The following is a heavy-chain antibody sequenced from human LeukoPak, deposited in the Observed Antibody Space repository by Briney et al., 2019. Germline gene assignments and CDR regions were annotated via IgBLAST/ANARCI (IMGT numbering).Heavy chain of an antibody. J-gene: IGHJ6*02. CDR1: GFTVSSNY. CDR2: IYSGGST. CDR3: ARELGYCSGASCYFKYYGMDV. V-gene: IGHV3-53*01. D-gene: IGHD2-15*01. Sequence: GGSLRLSCAVSGFTVSSNYMSWVRQAPGKGLEWVSVIYSGGSTYYADSVRGRFTISRDNSKNTLYLQMNSLRAEDTAVYYCARELGYCSGASCYFKYYGMDVWGQGTTVTVFS.